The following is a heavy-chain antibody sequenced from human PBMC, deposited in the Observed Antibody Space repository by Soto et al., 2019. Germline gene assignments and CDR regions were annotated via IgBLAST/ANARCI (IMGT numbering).Heavy chain of an antibody. V-gene: IGHV3-30*18. CDR3: AKDRRWSSKDYYYYGMDV. CDR1: GFTFSSYG. J-gene: IGHJ6*02. CDR2: ISYDGSNK. D-gene: IGHD6-13*01. Sequence: QVQLVESGGGVVQPGRSLRLSCAASGFTFSSYGMLWVRQAPGKGLEWVAVISYDGSNKYYADSVKGRFTISRDNSKNTLYLQMNSLRAEDTAVYYCAKDRRWSSKDYYYYGMDVWGQGTTVTVSS.